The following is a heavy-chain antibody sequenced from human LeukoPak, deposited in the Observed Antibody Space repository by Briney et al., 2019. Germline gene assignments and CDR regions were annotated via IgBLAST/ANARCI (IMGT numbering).Heavy chain of an antibody. V-gene: IGHV4-30-2*01. CDR3: ARDKGSSSSMGAFDI. J-gene: IGHJ4*02. Sequence: SQTLSLTCTVSGGSISSGGYYWSWIRQPPGKGLEWIGYIYHSGSTYYNPSLKSRVTISVDRSKNQFSLKLSSVTAADTAVYYCARDKGSSSSMGAFDIWGQGTLVTVSS. D-gene: IGHD6-6*01. CDR2: IYHSGST. CDR1: GGSISSGGYY.